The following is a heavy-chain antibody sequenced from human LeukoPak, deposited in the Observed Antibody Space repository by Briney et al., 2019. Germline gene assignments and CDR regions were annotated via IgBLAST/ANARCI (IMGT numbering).Heavy chain of an antibody. CDR3: AKVPYPGTRLNWFDP. D-gene: IGHD6-6*01. CDR1: GFTFSDYY. Sequence: PGGSLRLSCAASGFTFSDYYMSWIRQAPGKGLEWVSYISSSGSTIYYADSVKGRFTISRDNSKNTLYLQMNSLRAEDTAVYYCAKVPYPGTRLNWFDPWGQGTLVTVSS. J-gene: IGHJ5*02. CDR2: ISSSGSTI. V-gene: IGHV3-11*01.